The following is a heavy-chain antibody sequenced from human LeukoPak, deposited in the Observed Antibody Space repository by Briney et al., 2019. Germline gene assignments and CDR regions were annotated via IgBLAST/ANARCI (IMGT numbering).Heavy chain of an antibody. V-gene: IGHV1-2*02. CDR3: ARGNWNDEAFDI. Sequence: ASVKVSCKASGYTFTGYYMHWVRQAPGQGLEWMGWINPNSGGTNYAQKFQGRVTMTRDTSIGTAYMELSRLRSDDTAVYYCARGNWNDEAFDIWGQGTMVTVSS. J-gene: IGHJ3*02. CDR2: INPNSGGT. CDR1: GYTFTGYY. D-gene: IGHD1-1*01.